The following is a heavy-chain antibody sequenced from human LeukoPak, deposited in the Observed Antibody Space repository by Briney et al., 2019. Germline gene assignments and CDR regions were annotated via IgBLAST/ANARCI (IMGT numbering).Heavy chain of an antibody. V-gene: IGHV4-39*01. CDR2: IYYSGST. J-gene: IGHJ4*02. D-gene: IGHD2/OR15-2a*01. CDR3: ARHKPFYGFDY. Sequence: PSETLSLTCTVSGGSISGSSYYWGWIRQPPGKGLEWMGSIYYSGSTYYNPSLKSRVTISVGTSKNQFSLTLSSMTAAGTAVYYCARHKPFYGFDYWGQGTLVTVSS. CDR1: GGSISGSSYY.